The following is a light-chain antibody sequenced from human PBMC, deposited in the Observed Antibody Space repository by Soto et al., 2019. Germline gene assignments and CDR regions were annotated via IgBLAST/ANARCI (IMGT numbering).Light chain of an antibody. Sequence: QSALTQPASVSGSPGQSITISCTGTSSDVGAYKYVSWYQQHPGKVPKLIIYGVSNRPSGVSNRFSGSKSGNTAFLTISRLQPEDEADDYCSSFTGTTTLDVFGTGTKLTVL. CDR2: GVS. V-gene: IGLV2-14*03. CDR1: SSDVGAYKY. J-gene: IGLJ1*01. CDR3: SSFTGTTTLDV.